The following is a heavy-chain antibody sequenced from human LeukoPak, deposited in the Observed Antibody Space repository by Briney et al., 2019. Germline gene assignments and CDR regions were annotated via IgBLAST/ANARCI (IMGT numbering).Heavy chain of an antibody. V-gene: IGHV4-59*01. CDR3: ARGEMATMRGIDY. J-gene: IGHJ4*02. CDR2: IYYSGST. CDR1: GGSISSYY. Sequence: PSETLSLTCTVSGGSISSYYWSWVRQPPGKGREGVGYIYYSGSTNYNPSLKSRVTISVDTSKNQFSLKLSSVTAADTAVYYCARGEMATMRGIDYWGQGTLVTVSS. D-gene: IGHD5-24*01.